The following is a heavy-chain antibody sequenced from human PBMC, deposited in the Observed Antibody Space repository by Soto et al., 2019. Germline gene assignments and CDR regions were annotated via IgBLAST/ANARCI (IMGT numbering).Heavy chain of an antibody. CDR1: RFSFSSYE. Sequence: EVQLLESGGGLVQPGGSLRLSCVASRFSFSSYEMSWVRQAAGKGLEWVSRVSLTGDRTNYAGSVKGRFTVSRDNFKNTLYLEMDSLRPEDTAIYYCARGGGYCTPTSCAIDSWGRGTGVTVSS. J-gene: IGHJ4*02. CDR3: ARGGGYCTPTSCAIDS. CDR2: VSLTGDRT. V-gene: IGHV3-23*01. D-gene: IGHD2-8*01.